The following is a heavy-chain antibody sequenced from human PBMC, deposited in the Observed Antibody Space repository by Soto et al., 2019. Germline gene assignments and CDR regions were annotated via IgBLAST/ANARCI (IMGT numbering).Heavy chain of an antibody. CDR3: ARAGSGWSRRSYWYFDL. V-gene: IGHV1-69*01. J-gene: IGHJ2*01. Sequence: QVQLVQSGAEVKKPGSSVKVSCKASGGTFSSYAISWVRQAPGQGLEWMGGIIPIFGTANYAQKFQGRVTITADESTSTAYMERSSLRSEDTAVYYCARAGSGWSRRSYWYFDLWGRGTLVTVSS. CDR2: IIPIFGTA. CDR1: GGTFSSYA. D-gene: IGHD6-19*01.